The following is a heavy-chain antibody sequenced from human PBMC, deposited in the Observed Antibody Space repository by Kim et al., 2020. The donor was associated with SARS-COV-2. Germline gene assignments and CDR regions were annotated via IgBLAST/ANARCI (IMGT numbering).Heavy chain of an antibody. CDR1: GGSISSSNFY. Sequence: SETLSLTCTVSGGSISSSNFYWGWIRQPPGKGLEWIGSIDYSGSTYYNPSLRSRATISVDTSKNQVSLRLNSVTAADTAVYYCARDLRTLFGSGDYWGQGTLVTVSS. CDR2: IDYSGST. CDR3: ARDLRTLFGSGDY. D-gene: IGHD3-10*02. V-gene: IGHV4-39*02. J-gene: IGHJ4*02.